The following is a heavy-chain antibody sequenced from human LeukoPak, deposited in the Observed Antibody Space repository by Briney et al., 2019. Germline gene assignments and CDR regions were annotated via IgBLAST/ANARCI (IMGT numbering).Heavy chain of an antibody. J-gene: IGHJ4*02. CDR2: ISGSGGST. CDR3: ASYCSSTSCLTDY. D-gene: IGHD2-2*01. V-gene: IGHV3-23*01. CDR1: GFTFSSYA. Sequence: PGGSLRLSCAASGFTFSSYAMSWVRQAPGKGLEWVSAISGSGGSTYYADSVKGRFTISRDNSKNTLYLQMNSLRAEDAAVYYCASYCSSTSCLTDYWGQGTLVTVSS.